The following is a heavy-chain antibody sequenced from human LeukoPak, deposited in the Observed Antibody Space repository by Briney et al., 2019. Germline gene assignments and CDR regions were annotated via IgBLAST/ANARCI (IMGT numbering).Heavy chain of an antibody. CDR1: GFTFSSYG. CDR2: ISYDGSNK. J-gene: IGHJ4*02. V-gene: IGHV3-30*03. CDR3: ARGDDIVGATSFDY. D-gene: IGHD1-26*01. Sequence: AGGSLRLSCAASGFTFSSYGMHWVRQAPGKGLERVAVISYDGSNKYYADSVKGRFTISRDNSKNTLYLQMNSLRAEDTAVYYCARGDDIVGATSFDYWGQGTLVTVSS.